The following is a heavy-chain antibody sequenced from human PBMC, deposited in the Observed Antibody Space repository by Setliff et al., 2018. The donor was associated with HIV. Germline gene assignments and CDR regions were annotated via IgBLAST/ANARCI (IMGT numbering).Heavy chain of an antibody. CDR1: GYTFTSYD. J-gene: IGHJ6*03. D-gene: IGHD6-6*01. CDR3: ARDRGSSYYYYYYMDV. V-gene: IGHV1-8*03. Sequence: ASVKVSCKASGYTFTSYDINWVRQATGQGLGWMGWMNPNSGNTGYAQKFQGRVTITRNTSISTAYMELSSVTAADTAVYYCARDRGSSYYYYYYMDVWGKGTTVTVSS. CDR2: MNPNSGNT.